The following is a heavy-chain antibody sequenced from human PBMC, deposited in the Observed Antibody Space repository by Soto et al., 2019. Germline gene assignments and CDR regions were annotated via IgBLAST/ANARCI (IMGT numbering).Heavy chain of an antibody. CDR2: VYYSGSA. D-gene: IGHD3-10*01. CDR1: GGSIRSYY. J-gene: IGHJ4*02. CDR3: ARGSMVRGPTPFDY. Sequence: QVQLQESGPGLVKPSETLSLTCNVSGGSIRSYYWNWIRQPPGKTLEWIGDVYYSGSANFNPSLKSRVTMSVDISKNQSSLKLNSVTAADTAVYYCARGSMVRGPTPFDYWGQGTLVTVSS. V-gene: IGHV4-59*01.